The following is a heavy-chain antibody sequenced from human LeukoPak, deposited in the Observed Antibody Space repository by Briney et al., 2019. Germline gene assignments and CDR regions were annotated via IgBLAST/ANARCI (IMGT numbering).Heavy chain of an antibody. J-gene: IGHJ4*02. CDR1: GGTFSSYA. CDR3: ARGGDGSGSYYRDFDY. V-gene: IGHV1-18*01. D-gene: IGHD3-10*01. Sequence: ASVKVSCKASGGTFSSYAISWVRQAPGQGLEWMGWISAYNGNTNYAQKLQGRVTMTTDTSTSTAYMELRSLRSDDTAVYYCARGGDGSGSYYRDFDYWGQGTLVTVSS. CDR2: ISAYNGNT.